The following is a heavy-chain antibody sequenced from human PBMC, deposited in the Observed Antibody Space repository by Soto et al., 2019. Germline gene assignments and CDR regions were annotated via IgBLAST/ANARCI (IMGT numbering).Heavy chain of an antibody. D-gene: IGHD2-15*01. CDR3: AREYCLLGCLDS. J-gene: IGHJ4*02. Sequence: GGSLRLSCSASGFAFSDYTMGWVRLTPGKGLEWVSTIFSRFFTGSDNTAYADSVKGRFTISRDDSKNTLSLQMDSLRVEDTAVYYCAREYCLLGCLDSWGQGTLVTVSS. CDR2: IFSRFFTGSDNT. CDR1: GFAFSDYT. V-gene: IGHV3-23*01.